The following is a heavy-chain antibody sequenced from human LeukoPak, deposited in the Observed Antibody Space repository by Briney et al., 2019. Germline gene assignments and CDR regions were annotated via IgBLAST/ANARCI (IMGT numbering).Heavy chain of an antibody. J-gene: IGHJ4*02. D-gene: IGHD1-14*01. V-gene: IGHV3-33*01. Sequence: GRSLRLSCAASGFTFSSYGMHWVRQAPGKGLEWVAVIWYDGSNKYYADSVKGRFTISRDSSKNTLYLQMNSLRAEDTAVYYCARDRNRYFDYWGQGTLVTVSS. CDR2: IWYDGSNK. CDR3: ARDRNRYFDY. CDR1: GFTFSSYG.